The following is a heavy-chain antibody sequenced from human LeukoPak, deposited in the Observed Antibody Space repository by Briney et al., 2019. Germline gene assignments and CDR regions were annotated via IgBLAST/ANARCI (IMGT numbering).Heavy chain of an antibody. CDR1: GGSISRYY. V-gene: IGHV4-4*07. Sequence: PSETLTLTCTVSGGSISRYYWSWIRQPAGKALEWIGRIYTSGITNYNTSLKSRVTMSVDTSKNQFSLKLSSVTAADTAVYYCSSSHRLTVLNYWGQGTLVAVSS. J-gene: IGHJ4*02. CDR3: SSSHRLTVLNY. D-gene: IGHD6-6*01. CDR2: IYTSGIT.